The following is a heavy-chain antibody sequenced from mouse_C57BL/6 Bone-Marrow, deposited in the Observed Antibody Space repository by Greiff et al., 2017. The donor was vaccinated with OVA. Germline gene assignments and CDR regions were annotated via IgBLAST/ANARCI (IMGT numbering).Heavy chain of an antibody. Sequence: EVHLVESGGGLVKPGGSLKLSCAASGFTFSDYGMHWVRQAPEKGLEWVAYISSGSSTIYYADTVKGRFTISRDNAKNTLFLQMTSLRSEDTAMYYCARGPYYYGSSMYYFDYWGQGTTLTVSS. D-gene: IGHD1-1*01. CDR1: GFTFSDYG. CDR2: ISSGSSTI. V-gene: IGHV5-17*01. CDR3: ARGPYYYGSSMYYFDY. J-gene: IGHJ2*01.